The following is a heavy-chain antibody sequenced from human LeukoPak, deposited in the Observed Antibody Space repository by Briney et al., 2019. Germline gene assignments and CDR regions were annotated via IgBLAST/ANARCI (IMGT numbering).Heavy chain of an antibody. D-gene: IGHD6-13*01. CDR2: INPNSGGT. CDR1: GYTFTGYY. J-gene: IGHJ5*02. V-gene: IGHV1-2*02. Sequence: ASVKVSCKASGYTFTGYYMHWVRQAPGQGLEWMGWINPNSGGTNYAQKFQGRVTMTRDTSISTAYMELSRLRSDDTAVYYCAREVAAAGTIENWFDPWGQGTLVTVSS. CDR3: AREVAAAGTIENWFDP.